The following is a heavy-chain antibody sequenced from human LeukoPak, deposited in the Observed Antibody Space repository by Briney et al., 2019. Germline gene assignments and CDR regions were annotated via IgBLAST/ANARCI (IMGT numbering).Heavy chain of an antibody. CDR3: AKRPRGNYLDPFDY. CDR1: GFTFSSYA. J-gene: IGHJ4*02. CDR2: ISGSGGST. Sequence: GGSLRLSCAASGFTFSSYAMSWVRRAPGKGLEWVSAISGSGGSTYYADSVKGRFTISRDNSKNRLYLQMNSLRAEDTAVYYCAKRPRGNYLDPFDYWGQGTLVTVSS. V-gene: IGHV3-23*01. D-gene: IGHD3-10*01.